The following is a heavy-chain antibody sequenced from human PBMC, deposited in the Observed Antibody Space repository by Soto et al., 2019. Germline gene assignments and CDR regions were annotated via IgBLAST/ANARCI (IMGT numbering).Heavy chain of an antibody. CDR2: ISYDGSNK. J-gene: IGHJ4*02. Sequence: QVQLVESGGGVVQPGRSLRLSCAASGFTFSSYAMHWVRQAPGKGLEWVAVISYDGSNKYYADSVKGRFTISRDNSKNTLYLQRNSLRAEDTAVYYCGLQYSSSSGTIDYWGQGTLVTVSS. V-gene: IGHV3-30-3*01. CDR3: GLQYSSSSGTIDY. D-gene: IGHD6-6*01. CDR1: GFTFSSYA.